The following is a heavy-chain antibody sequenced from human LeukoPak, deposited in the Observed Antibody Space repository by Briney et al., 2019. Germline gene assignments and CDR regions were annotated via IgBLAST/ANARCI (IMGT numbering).Heavy chain of an antibody. V-gene: IGHV3-21*01. CDR2: ISGSSTNI. CDR1: GYTFTSYY. Sequence: GASVKVSCKASGYTFTSYYMHWVRQAPGKGLEWVSYISGSSTNIYYTDSVKGRFTISRDNAKNTLYLQMNSLRAEDTAVYYCGRGFSIVPAGIPDYWGLGTLVTVSS. J-gene: IGHJ4*02. D-gene: IGHD2-2*02. CDR3: GRGFSIVPAGIPDY.